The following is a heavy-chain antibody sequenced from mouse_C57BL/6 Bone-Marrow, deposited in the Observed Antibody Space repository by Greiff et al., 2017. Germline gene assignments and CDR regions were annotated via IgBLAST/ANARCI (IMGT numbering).Heavy chain of an antibody. Sequence: QVQLQQPGAELVLPGASVKLSCKASGYTFTSYWMHWVKQRPGQGLEWIGEIDPSDSYNNYNQKFKGKSTLTVDKSSTAAYMQLSSLTSADSAVYYCAVSGIYDCYEGRSPFAYWGQGTLVTVSA. J-gene: IGHJ3*01. D-gene: IGHD2-2*01. CDR1: GYTFTSYW. CDR2: IDPSDSYN. CDR3: AVSGIYDCYEGRSPFAY. V-gene: IGHV1-69*01.